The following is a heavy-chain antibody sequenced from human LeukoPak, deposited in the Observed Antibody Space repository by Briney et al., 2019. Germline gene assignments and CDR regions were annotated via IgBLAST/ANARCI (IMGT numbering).Heavy chain of an antibody. J-gene: IGHJ4*02. D-gene: IGHD3-22*01. CDR1: GFTFSSYA. CDR3: ARAYGSSGYYQLPIDY. CDR2: ITGSGGTT. V-gene: IGHV3-23*01. Sequence: GQSLRLSCAASGFTFSSYAMSWVRQAPGEGLEWVSSITGSGGTTHHADSVKGRFTISRDNSKNTLFLQMNSLRVEDTALYYCARAYGSSGYYQLPIDYWGQGTLVTVSS.